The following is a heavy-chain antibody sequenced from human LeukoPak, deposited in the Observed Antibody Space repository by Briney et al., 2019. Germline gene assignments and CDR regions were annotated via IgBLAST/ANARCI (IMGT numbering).Heavy chain of an antibody. V-gene: IGHV4-59*11. J-gene: IGHJ6*03. Sequence: TSETLSLTCTVSDDSIRSHSWSWIRQPPGKGLEWIGYIHYSGNTRYNSSLKSRVLVSVDTSKNTLSLRLNSVSPADTALYFCARAHTYYDVLTGYQYYMDVWGKGTTVTVSS. CDR2: IHYSGNT. D-gene: IGHD3-9*01. CDR3: ARAHTYYDVLTGYQYYMDV. CDR1: DDSIRSHS.